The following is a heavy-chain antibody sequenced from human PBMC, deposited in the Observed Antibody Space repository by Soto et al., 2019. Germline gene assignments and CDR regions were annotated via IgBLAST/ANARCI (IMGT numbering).Heavy chain of an antibody. CDR1: GFTFSSYE. Sequence: EVQLVESGGGLVQPGGSLRLSCAASGFTFSSYEMNWVRQAPGKGLEWVSYISSIGSTKYYADSVKGRFTISRDNAKNSLYLQMNSLRAEDTAVYYGARDRYGGAMPDAFDIWGQGTMVTVSS. CDR3: ARDRYGGAMPDAFDI. D-gene: IGHD3-16*01. CDR2: ISSIGSTK. J-gene: IGHJ3*02. V-gene: IGHV3-48*03.